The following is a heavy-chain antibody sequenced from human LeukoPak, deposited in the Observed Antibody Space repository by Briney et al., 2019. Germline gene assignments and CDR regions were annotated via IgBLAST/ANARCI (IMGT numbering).Heavy chain of an antibody. CDR1: GGSISSHY. J-gene: IGHJ1*01. CDR2: IYYSGST. V-gene: IGHV4-59*11. Sequence: SETLSVTCTVSGGSISSHYWSWIRQPRGKGLEWIGYIYYSGSTNYNPSLKSRVTISVDTSKNQFSLKLSSVTAADTAVYYCARGSPWYYDSNAVEYFQHWGQGTLVTVSS. CDR3: ARGSPWYYDSNAVEYFQH. D-gene: IGHD3-22*01.